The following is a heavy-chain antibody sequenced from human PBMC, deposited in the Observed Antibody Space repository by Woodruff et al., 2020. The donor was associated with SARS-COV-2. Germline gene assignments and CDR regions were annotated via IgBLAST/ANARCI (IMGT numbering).Heavy chain of an antibody. D-gene: IGHD1-26*01. CDR3: AKDGRGYYD. CDR2: GGST. J-gene: IGHJ4*02. V-gene: IGHV3-23*01. Sequence: GGSTYYADSVKGRFTISRDNSKNTLYLQMNSLRAEDTAVYYCAKDGRGYYDWGQGTLVTVSS.